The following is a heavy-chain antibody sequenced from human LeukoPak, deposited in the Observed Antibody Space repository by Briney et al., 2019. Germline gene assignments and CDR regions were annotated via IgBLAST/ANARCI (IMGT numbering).Heavy chain of an antibody. CDR1: GASISSYF. CDR2: IYSSGST. V-gene: IGHV4-59*01. J-gene: IGHJ4*02. Sequence: LETLALTCSVSGASISSYFWSWIRQPPRKGLEWIGYIYSSGSTKYNPSLKSRATISVDTSRNQFSLKLNSVTAADTAVYYCARARDYYGSGSYYQFDYWGQGTLVTVSS. D-gene: IGHD3-10*01. CDR3: ARARDYYGSGSYYQFDY.